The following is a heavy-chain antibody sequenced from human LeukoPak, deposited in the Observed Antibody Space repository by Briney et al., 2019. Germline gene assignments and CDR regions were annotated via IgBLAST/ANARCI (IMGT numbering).Heavy chain of an antibody. J-gene: IGHJ5*02. CDR3: AKDHERYSSSGDWFDP. CDR1: GFTFSSYG. V-gene: IGHV3-30*18. D-gene: IGHD6-6*01. CDR2: ISYDGSNK. Sequence: GGSLRLSCAASGFTFSSYGMHWVRQAPGKGLEWVAVISYDGSNKYYADSVKGRFTISRDNSKNTLYLQMNSLRAEDTAVYYCAKDHERYSSSGDWFDPWGQGTLVTVSS.